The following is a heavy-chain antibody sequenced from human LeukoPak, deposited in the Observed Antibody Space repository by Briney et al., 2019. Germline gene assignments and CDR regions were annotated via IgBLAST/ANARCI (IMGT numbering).Heavy chain of an antibody. CDR1: GFTFSTFG. CDR3: ARGRPSDY. CDR2: ITTSSSTI. J-gene: IGHJ4*02. V-gene: IGHV3-48*01. Sequence: PGGSLRLSCTASGFTFSTFGMSWVRQAPGKGLEWVSYITTSSSTIYYADSVRGRFTVSRDNSQNTLYLQMSSLGVEDTAVYYCARGRPSDYWGQGTLVTVSS.